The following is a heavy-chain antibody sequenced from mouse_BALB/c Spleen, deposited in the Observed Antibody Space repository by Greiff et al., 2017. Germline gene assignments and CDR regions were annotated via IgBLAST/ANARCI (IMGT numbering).Heavy chain of an antibody. Sequence: EVQLVESGPGLVKPSQSLSLTCSVTGYSITSGYYWNWIRQFPGNKLEWMGYISYDGSNNYNPSLKNRISITRDTSKNQFFLKLNSVTTEDTATYYCASHGYYYFDYWGQGTTLTVSS. CDR2: ISYDGSN. V-gene: IGHV3-6*02. J-gene: IGHJ2*01. CDR3: ASHGYYYFDY. CDR1: GYSITSGYY. D-gene: IGHD1-2*01.